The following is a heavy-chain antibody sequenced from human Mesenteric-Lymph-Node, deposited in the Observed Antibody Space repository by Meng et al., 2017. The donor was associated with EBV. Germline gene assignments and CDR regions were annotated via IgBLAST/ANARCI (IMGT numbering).Heavy chain of an antibody. Sequence: VQLVQSGAEGKKPGASVKVSCKASGYTFTSYGISWVRQAPGQGLEWMGWIGAYNGNTNYAQKVQGRVTMTTDTSTTTAYMELRSLRSDDTAVYYCARVPSIAAAGYATFNYWGQGTLVTVSS. J-gene: IGHJ4*02. V-gene: IGHV1-18*01. D-gene: IGHD6-13*01. CDR3: ARVPSIAAAGYATFNY. CDR2: IGAYNGNT. CDR1: GYTFTSYG.